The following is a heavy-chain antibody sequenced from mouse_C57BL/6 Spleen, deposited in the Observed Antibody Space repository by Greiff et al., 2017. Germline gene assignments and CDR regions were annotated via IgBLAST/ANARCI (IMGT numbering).Heavy chain of an antibody. V-gene: IGHV5-16*01. CDR3: AREGDYGSTPFDY. CDR2: INYDGSST. J-gene: IGHJ2*01. Sequence: EVQRVESEGGLVQPGSSMKLSCTASGFTFSDYYMAWVRQVPEKGLEWVANINYDGSSTYYLDSLKSRFIISRDNAKNILYLQMSSLKSEDTATYYCAREGDYGSTPFDYWGQGTTLTVSS. D-gene: IGHD1-1*01. CDR1: GFTFSDYY.